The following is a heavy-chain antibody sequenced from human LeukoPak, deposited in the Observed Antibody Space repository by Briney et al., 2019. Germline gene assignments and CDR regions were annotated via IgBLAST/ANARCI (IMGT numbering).Heavy chain of an antibody. D-gene: IGHD2-15*01. CDR2: INHSGST. V-gene: IGHV4-34*01. CDR1: GGSFSGYY. CDR3: ARDRNLRPCSGGSCYSVFDY. Sequence: PSETLSLTCAVYGGSFSGYYWSWIRQPPGKGLEWIGEINHSGSTNYNPSLKSRVTISVDTSKNQFSLKLSSVTAADTAVYYCARDRNLRPCSGGSCYSVFDYWGQGTLVTVSS. J-gene: IGHJ4*02.